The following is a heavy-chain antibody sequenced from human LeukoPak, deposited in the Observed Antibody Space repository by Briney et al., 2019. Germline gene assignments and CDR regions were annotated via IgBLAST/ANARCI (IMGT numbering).Heavy chain of an antibody. Sequence: GGSLRLSCAASGFTFSSYAMHWVRQAPGKGLEWVAVISYDGSNKYYADSVKGRFTISRDNSKNTLYLQMNSLRAEDTAVYYCARDGSSSWYGWFDPWAREPWSPSPQ. CDR1: GFTFSSYA. CDR3: ARDGSSSWYGWFDP. D-gene: IGHD6-13*01. V-gene: IGHV3-30-3*01. CDR2: ISYDGSNK. J-gene: IGHJ5*02.